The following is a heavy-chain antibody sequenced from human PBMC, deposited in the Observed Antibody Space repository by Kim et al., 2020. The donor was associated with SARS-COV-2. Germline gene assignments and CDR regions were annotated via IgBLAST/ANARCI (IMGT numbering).Heavy chain of an antibody. CDR2: ISSNGGST. Sequence: GGSLRLSCSASGFTFSSYAMHWVRQAPGKGLEYVSAISSNGGSTYYADSVKGRFTISRDNSKNTLYLQMSSLRAEDTAVYYCVKVKDIVATIWARGNDYWGQGTLVTVSS. V-gene: IGHV3-64D*09. CDR3: VKVKDIVATIWARGNDY. CDR1: GFTFSSYA. J-gene: IGHJ4*02. D-gene: IGHD5-12*01.